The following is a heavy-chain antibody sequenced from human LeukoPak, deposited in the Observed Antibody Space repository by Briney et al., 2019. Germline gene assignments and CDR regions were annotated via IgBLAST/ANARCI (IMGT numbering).Heavy chain of an antibody. Sequence: TGGSLRLSCAASGFTFSSYWMHWVRQAPGKGLVWVSRVNTDGRTTIYADSVRGRFTISRDNAENTLYLQMNSLRVEDTAVYYCSMDLSGAHDYWGQGSVVTVSS. CDR2: VNTDGRTT. V-gene: IGHV3-74*01. CDR3: SMDLSGAHDY. CDR1: GFTFSSYW. J-gene: IGHJ4*02. D-gene: IGHD2-2*03.